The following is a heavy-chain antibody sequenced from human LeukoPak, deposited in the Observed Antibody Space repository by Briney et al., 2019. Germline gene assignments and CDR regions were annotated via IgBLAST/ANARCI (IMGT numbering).Heavy chain of an antibody. CDR3: ARTRYCSGGSCYYYGMDV. D-gene: IGHD2-15*01. Sequence: ASVKVSCKASGYTFTGYYMHWVRQAPGQGLEWMGWINPNSGGTNYAQKFQGRVTMTRDTSISTAYMELSRLRSDDTAVYYCARTRYCSGGSCYYYGMDVWGQGTTVTVSS. V-gene: IGHV1-2*02. CDR2: INPNSGGT. J-gene: IGHJ6*02. CDR1: GYTFTGYY.